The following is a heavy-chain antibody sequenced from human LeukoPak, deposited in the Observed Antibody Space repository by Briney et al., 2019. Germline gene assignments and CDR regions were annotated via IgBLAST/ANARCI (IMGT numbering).Heavy chain of an antibody. CDR1: GFTFSSNS. D-gene: IGHD3-9*01. J-gene: IGHJ3*02. CDR2: ISRSSTYI. CDR3: ARDTYDILTGYYKWAFDI. V-gene: IGHV3-21*06. Sequence: GGSLRLSCAASGFTFSSNSMTWVHQAPGKGLEWVSSISRSSTYIYYADSVKGRFTISRDNAKNSLYLQMNSLRAEDTAVYYCARDTYDILTGYYKWAFDIWGQGTMVTVSS.